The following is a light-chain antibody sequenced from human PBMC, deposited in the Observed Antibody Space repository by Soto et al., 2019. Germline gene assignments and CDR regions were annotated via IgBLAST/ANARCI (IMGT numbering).Light chain of an antibody. V-gene: IGLV2-14*01. CDR1: RSDVGGYNF. CDR3: SSYTSTAFYV. CDR2: EVN. Sequence: QSVLTQPASVSGSPGQSITISCTGTRSDVGGYNFVSWYQQHPGKAPTLLIYEVNNRPSGVSNRFSASKSGNTASLTISGLQAEDEADYYCSSYTSTAFYVFGAGTKVTVL. J-gene: IGLJ1*01.